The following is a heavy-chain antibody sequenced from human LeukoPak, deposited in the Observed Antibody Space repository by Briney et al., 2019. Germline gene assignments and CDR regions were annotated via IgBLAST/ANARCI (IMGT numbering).Heavy chain of an antibody. CDR1: GVSITTYY. Sequence: SETLSLTCNVSGVSITTYYWSWIRQTPGKGLQWIGYVFYSGTSTYNPSLKSRVSVSVDTSKNQLSLKLRSVTAADTAIYYCARSRLVATTHPYYFDFWGRGTRVTVSS. D-gene: IGHD5-12*01. CDR3: ARSRLVATTHPYYFDF. CDR2: VFYSGTS. V-gene: IGHV4-59*01. J-gene: IGHJ4*02.